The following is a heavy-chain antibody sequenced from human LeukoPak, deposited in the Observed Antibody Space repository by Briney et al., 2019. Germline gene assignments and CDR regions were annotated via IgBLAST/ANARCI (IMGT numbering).Heavy chain of an antibody. CDR3: AREIGPIQLHLWGSAFDY. CDR2: INPRGGST. Sequence: GASVKVSCKASGYTFTSYYMHWVRQAPGQGLEWMGIINPRGGSTSYAQKFQGRVTMTRDTSTNTVYMELSSLRSEDTAVYYCAREIGPIQLHLWGSAFDYWGQGTLVTVSS. D-gene: IGHD5-18*01. V-gene: IGHV1-46*01. CDR1: GYTFTSYY. J-gene: IGHJ4*02.